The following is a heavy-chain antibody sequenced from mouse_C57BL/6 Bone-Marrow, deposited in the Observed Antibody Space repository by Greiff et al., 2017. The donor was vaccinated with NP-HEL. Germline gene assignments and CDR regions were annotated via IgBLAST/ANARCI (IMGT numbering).Heavy chain of an antibody. D-gene: IGHD1-1*01. CDR3: ARYYGSTPFDY. CDR2: INPGSGDT. J-gene: IGHJ2*01. V-gene: IGHV1-54*01. Sequence: VQLQQSGAELVRPGTSVKVSCKASGYAFTNYLIDWVKQRPGQGLEWIGLINPGSGDTNYNEKFKGKATLTVDKSSSDAYMQLSSLTSEDSAVYFCARYYGSTPFDYWGQGTTLTVSS. CDR1: GYAFTNYL.